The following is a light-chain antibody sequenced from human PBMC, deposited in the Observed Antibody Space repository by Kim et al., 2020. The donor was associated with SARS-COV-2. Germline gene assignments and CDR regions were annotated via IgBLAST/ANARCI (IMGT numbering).Light chain of an antibody. CDR3: QQYYTTPPT. CDR2: WAS. Sequence: ANFNCKSSQSILYRSNNKKHLAWYQQKPGQPPKLLVYWASTRESGVPDRISGSGSGTDFTLTISSLQAEDVAVYYCQQYYTTPPTFGGGTKVDIK. J-gene: IGKJ4*01. CDR1: QSILYRSNNKKH. V-gene: IGKV4-1*01.